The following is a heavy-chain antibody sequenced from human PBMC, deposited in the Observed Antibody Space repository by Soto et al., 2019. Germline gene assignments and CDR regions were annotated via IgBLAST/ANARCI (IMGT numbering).Heavy chain of an antibody. D-gene: IGHD1-20*01. J-gene: IGHJ6*03. V-gene: IGHV3-23*01. Sequence: GGSLRLSCAASGFTFSSYAMSWVRQAPGKGLEWVSAISGSGGSTYYADSVKGRFTISRDNSKNTLYLQMNSLRAEDTAVYYCAKNGLTGIQTYYYYYMDVWGKGTTVTVSS. CDR3: AKNGLTGIQTYYYYYMDV. CDR1: GFTFSSYA. CDR2: ISGSGGST.